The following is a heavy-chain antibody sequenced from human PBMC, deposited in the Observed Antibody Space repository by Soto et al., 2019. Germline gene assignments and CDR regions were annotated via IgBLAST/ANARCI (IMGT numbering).Heavy chain of an antibody. CDR2: VYDTDGT. CDR1: GLTVSGKKY. D-gene: IGHD4-4*01. V-gene: IGHV3-53*01. Sequence: DVHLVESGGGLIQPGGSLRLSCAAFGLTVSGKKYMAWVRQAPGKGLEWVSGVYDTDGTYYADSVKGRFTSSRDSSKTIVYLQMNSLRPDDTAVYYCASWRLQEHAYDIWGLGTTVTVSS. CDR3: ASWRLQEHAYDI. J-gene: IGHJ3*02.